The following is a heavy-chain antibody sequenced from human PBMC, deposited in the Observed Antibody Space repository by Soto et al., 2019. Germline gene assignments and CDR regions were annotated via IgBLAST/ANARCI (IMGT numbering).Heavy chain of an antibody. Sequence: EVQLVESGGALVQPGESLRLSCAASGFPFGPFWMHWVRQAPGKGLEWVSHIRGDGYTTIYADSVKGRFTISRDNAKNTLYLQMNSLRAEDTAVYYCARDQGNPDSFDIWGQGTMVTVSS. CDR3: ARDQGNPDSFDI. CDR2: IRGDGYTT. V-gene: IGHV3-74*01. CDR1: GFPFGPFW. J-gene: IGHJ3*02.